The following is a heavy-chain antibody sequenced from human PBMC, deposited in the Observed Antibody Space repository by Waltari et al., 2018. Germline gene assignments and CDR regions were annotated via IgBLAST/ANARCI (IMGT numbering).Heavy chain of an antibody. CDR3: ATTISRPIYSSNDAFDI. CDR1: GYTFTDYY. Sequence: EVQLVQSGAEVKKPGATVKISCKASGYTFTDYYMHWVQQAPGKGLEWMGRVDPEDGETIYAEKFQGRVTITGDTSTDTAYMELSSLRSEDTAVYYCATTISRPIYSSNDAFDIWGQGTMVTVSS. CDR2: VDPEDGET. J-gene: IGHJ3*02. D-gene: IGHD6-13*01. V-gene: IGHV1-69-2*01.